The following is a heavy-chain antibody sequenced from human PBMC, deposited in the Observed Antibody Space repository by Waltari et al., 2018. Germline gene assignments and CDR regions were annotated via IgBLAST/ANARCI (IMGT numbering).Heavy chain of an antibody. CDR3: ARQGGWTFDI. V-gene: IGHV3-7*01. CDR1: GFSLSDYW. J-gene: IGHJ3*02. CDR2: IKGDGTGT. D-gene: IGHD2-15*01. Sequence: EVQMVESGGGLVQPGGSLRLSCVGSGFSLSDYWMSLVSQATGRGREWLGNIKGDGTGTSYVDSVKGRFIISRDNARNTLFLQMNNLGAGDTAVFYCARQGGWTFDIWGQGTVVTVSS.